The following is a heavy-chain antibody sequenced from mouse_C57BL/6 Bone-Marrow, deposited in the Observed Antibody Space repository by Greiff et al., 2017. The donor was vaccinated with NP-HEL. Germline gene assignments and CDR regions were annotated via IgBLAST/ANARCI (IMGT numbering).Heavy chain of an antibody. J-gene: IGHJ2*01. V-gene: IGHV3-5*01. CDR1: GISITTGNYR. CDR2: IYYSGTL. CDR3: AREGIYYDRDD. D-gene: IGHD2-4*01. Sequence: EVQLQESGPGLVKPSQTVFLTCTVTGISITTGNYRWSWIRQFPGNKLEWIGYIYYSGTLTSNPSLPTRPTLPRDTPQNRCCLEMNSVTAEDTATDYCAREGIYYDRDDWGQGTTRTVSS.